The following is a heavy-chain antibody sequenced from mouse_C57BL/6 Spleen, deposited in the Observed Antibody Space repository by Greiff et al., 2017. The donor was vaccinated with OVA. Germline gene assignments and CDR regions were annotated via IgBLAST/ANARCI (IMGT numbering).Heavy chain of an antibody. D-gene: IGHD2-5*01. Sequence: EVHLVESGGGLVKPGGSLKLSCAASGFTFSSYAMSWVRQTPEKRLEWVATISDGGSYTYYPDNVKGRFTISRDNAKNNLYLQMSHLKSEDTAMYYCARDYSNGYFDVWGTGTTVTVSS. CDR2: ISDGGSYT. V-gene: IGHV5-4*01. CDR3: ARDYSNGYFDV. CDR1: GFTFSSYA. J-gene: IGHJ1*03.